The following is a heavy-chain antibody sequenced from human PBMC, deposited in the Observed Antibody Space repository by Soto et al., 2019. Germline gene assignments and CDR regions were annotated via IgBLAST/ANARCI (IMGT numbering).Heavy chain of an antibody. V-gene: IGHV1-69*01. CDR2: IIPIFGTT. D-gene: IGHD2-2*01. CDR1: GGTFSYYA. CDR3: ARIILRDIVGLPAGLLPTKNYYFGMDV. Sequence: QVQLVQSGAEVKKPGASVKVSCKASGGTFSYYAISWVRQAPGQGLDWMGGIIPIFGTTLYAQKFEGRITITADESTSTAYMELSGLRSEDTAVYYCARIILRDIVGLPAGLLPTKNYYFGMDVWGQGTTVTVSS. J-gene: IGHJ6*02.